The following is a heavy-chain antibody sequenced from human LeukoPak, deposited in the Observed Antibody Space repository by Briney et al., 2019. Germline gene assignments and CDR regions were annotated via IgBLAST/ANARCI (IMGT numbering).Heavy chain of an antibody. CDR1: GGSISSSSYY. V-gene: IGHV4-39*07. J-gene: IGHJ6*02. CDR2: IYYSGST. CDR3: ARRVVVPAAAYYYGMDV. D-gene: IGHD2-2*01. Sequence: KASETLSLTCTVSGGSISSSSYYWGRIRQPPGKGLEWIGSIYYSGSTYYNPSLKSRVTISVDTSKNQFSLKLSSVTAADTAVYYCARRVVVPAAAYYYGMDVWGQGTTVTVSS.